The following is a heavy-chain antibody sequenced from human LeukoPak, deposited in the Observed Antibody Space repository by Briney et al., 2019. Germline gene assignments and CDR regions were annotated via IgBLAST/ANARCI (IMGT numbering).Heavy chain of an antibody. Sequence: PGGSLRLSCAASGFTITNARMGWVRQAPGKGLEWVGLIKSKIDGGTTDFAPLVKARFTISIDDSKHTLYLQMNSLKSEDTGVYYCTAGYGHSDFDFWGQGTLVTVSS. V-gene: IGHV3-15*01. CDR3: TAGYGHSDFDF. D-gene: IGHD3-3*02. CDR2: IKSKIDGGTT. J-gene: IGHJ4*02. CDR1: GFTITNAR.